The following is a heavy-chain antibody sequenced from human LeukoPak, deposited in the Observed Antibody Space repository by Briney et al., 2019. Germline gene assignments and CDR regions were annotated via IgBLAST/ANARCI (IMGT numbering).Heavy chain of an antibody. CDR2: ISGSGGST. V-gene: IGHV3-23*01. D-gene: IGHD6-19*01. J-gene: IGHJ4*02. CDR1: GYTLTELS. CDR3: AKDIRSSGWSKYSDY. Sequence: SCKVSGYTLTELSMHWVRQAPGKGLEWVSTISGSGGSTYYADSVKGRFTISRDNSKNTLYLQMNSLRAEDTAVYYCAKDIRSSGWSKYSDYWGQGTLVTVSS.